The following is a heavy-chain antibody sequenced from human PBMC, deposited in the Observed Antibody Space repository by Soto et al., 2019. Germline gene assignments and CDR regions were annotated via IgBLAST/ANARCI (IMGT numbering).Heavy chain of an antibody. Sequence: PSETLSLTCAAYGGSFTGHYWSWIRQPPGKGLEWIGEINHSGSTNYNPSPKSRVSISVDTSKNQFSLKLSSVTAADTALYYCARGISLIVVGQRDAPDKYYLDSWGQGTLVTVSS. CDR1: GGSFTGHY. J-gene: IGHJ4*02. CDR3: ARGISLIVVGQRDAPDKYYLDS. V-gene: IGHV4-34*01. D-gene: IGHD3-22*01. CDR2: INHSGST.